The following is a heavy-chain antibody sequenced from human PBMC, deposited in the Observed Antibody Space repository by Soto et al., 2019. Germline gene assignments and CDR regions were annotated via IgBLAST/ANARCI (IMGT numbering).Heavy chain of an antibody. CDR1: GFSLSTSGVG. CDR2: IYWDEDK. V-gene: IGHV2-5*02. Sequence: QITLKESGPTLEKPTQTLTLTCTFSGFSLSTSGVGVGWIRQPPGKALEWLGFIYWDEDKRYSPSLKSRLTITKDTSKSQVVLTMTNMDPVDTATYYCAHVFTSLAPFDSWGQGTLVTVSA. D-gene: IGHD3-10*02. CDR3: AHVFTSLAPFDS. J-gene: IGHJ4*02.